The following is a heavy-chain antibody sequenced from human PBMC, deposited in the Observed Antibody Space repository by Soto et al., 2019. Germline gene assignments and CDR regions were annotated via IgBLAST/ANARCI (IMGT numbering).Heavy chain of an antibody. D-gene: IGHD6-19*01. CDR2: INAGNGNT. V-gene: IGHV1-3*01. CDR1: GYTFTSYA. Sequence: ASVKVSCKASGYTFTSYAMHWVRQAPGQRLEWMGWINAGNGNTKYSQKFQGRVTITRDTSASTACMELSSLRSEDTAVYYCARDVRIAVAGTFPWGQGTLVTVSS. CDR3: ARDVRIAVAGTFP. J-gene: IGHJ5*02.